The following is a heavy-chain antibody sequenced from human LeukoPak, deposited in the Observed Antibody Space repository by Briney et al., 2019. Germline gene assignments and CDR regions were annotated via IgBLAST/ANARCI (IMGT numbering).Heavy chain of an antibody. D-gene: IGHD6-19*01. CDR3: ARDRVAGTFDL. CDR1: GFRFSDFY. CDR2: ISGSGRKT. V-gene: IGHV3-11*01. J-gene: IGHJ4*02. Sequence: GSLRLSCAASGFRFSDFYMSWIRQAPGKGPEWVAYISGSGRKTSHADSVQGRFTISRDNVKNSLFLDMKSLRVEDTALYYCARDRVAGTFDLWGQGTQVTVSS.